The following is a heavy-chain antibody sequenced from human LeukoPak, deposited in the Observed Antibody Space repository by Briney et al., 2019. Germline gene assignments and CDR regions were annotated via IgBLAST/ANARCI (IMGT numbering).Heavy chain of an antibody. CDR2: IIPIFGTA. D-gene: IGHD2-15*01. J-gene: IGHJ6*02. CDR1: GGTFSRYA. Sequence: SVKVSCEASGGTFSRYAISWVRQAPGQGLEWMGGIIPIFGTANYAQKFQGRVTITADESTSTAYMELSSLRSEDTAVYYCARGRGGYPLYYYGMDVWGQGTTVTVSS. V-gene: IGHV1-69*13. CDR3: ARGRGGYPLYYYGMDV.